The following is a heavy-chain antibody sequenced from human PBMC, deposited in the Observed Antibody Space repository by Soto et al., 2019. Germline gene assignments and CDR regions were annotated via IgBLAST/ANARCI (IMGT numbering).Heavy chain of an antibody. CDR3: AKDFSSSWRINWFDP. CDR1: GFTFSSYA. J-gene: IGHJ5*02. CDR2: ISGSGGST. V-gene: IGHV3-23*01. D-gene: IGHD6-13*01. Sequence: GGSLRLSCAASGFTFSSYAMSWVRQAPGKGLEWVSAISGSGGSTYYADSVKGRFTISRDNSKNTLYLQMNSLRAEDTAVYYCAKDFSSSWRINWFDPWGQGTLVTVSS.